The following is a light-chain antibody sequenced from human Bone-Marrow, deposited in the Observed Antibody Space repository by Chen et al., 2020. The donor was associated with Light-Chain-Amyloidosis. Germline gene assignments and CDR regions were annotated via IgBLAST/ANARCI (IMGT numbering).Light chain of an antibody. V-gene: IGLV3-25*03. CDR3: QSADSSGTYAVI. CDR1: DLPTKY. J-gene: IGLJ2*01. Sequence: YELPQPPSVSVSPGQTARFTCSGDDLPTKYAYWYQQKPGQAPVLVIHRDTERPSGISERFSGSSSGTTATLTISGVQAEDEADYHCQSADSSGTYAVIFGGGTKLTVL. CDR2: RDT.